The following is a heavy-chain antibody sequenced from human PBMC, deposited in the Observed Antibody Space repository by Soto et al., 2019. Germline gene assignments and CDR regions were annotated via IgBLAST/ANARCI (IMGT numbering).Heavy chain of an antibody. V-gene: IGHV1-8*01. CDR3: ARDGDAFDI. CDR2: MNPNSGNT. Sequence: ASVKVSCKASGYTFTSYDINWVRQATGQGLEWMGWMNPNSGNTGYAQKFQGRVTMTRDTSTSTVYMELSSLRSEDTAVYYCARDGDAFDIWGQGTMVTVSS. J-gene: IGHJ3*02. CDR1: GYTFTSYD.